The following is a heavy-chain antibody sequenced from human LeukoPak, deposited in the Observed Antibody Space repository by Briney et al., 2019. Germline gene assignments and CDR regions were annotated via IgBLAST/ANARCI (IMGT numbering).Heavy chain of an antibody. Sequence: GASVKVSCKASGYTFTSYYMHWVRQAPGQGLEWMGWISAYNGNTNYAQKLQGRVTMTTDTSTSTAYMELRSLRSDDTAVYYCARDRPYGSGSYYLYYYYYGMDVWGQGTTVTVSS. CDR1: GYTFTSYY. J-gene: IGHJ6*02. D-gene: IGHD3-10*01. CDR2: ISAYNGNT. V-gene: IGHV1-18*04. CDR3: ARDRPYGSGSYYLYYYYYGMDV.